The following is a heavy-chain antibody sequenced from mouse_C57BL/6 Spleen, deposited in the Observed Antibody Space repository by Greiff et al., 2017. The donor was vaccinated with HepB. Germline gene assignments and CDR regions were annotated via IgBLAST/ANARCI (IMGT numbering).Heavy chain of an antibody. J-gene: IGHJ4*01. CDR1: GYTFTSYW. D-gene: IGHD2-5*01. Sequence: VQLQQSGAELVMPGASVKLSCKASGYTFTSYWMHWVKQRPGQGLEWIGEIDPSDSYTNYNQKFKGKSTLTVDKSSSTAYMQLSSLTSEDSAVYYCARAYYSNSGYAMDYWGQGTSVTVSS. V-gene: IGHV1-69*01. CDR2: IDPSDSYT. CDR3: ARAYYSNSGYAMDY.